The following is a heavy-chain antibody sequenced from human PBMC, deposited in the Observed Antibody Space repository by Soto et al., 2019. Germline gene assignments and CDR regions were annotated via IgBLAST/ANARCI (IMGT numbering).Heavy chain of an antibody. V-gene: IGHV1-18*01. CDR2: VSAYNGER. CDR1: GYTFTNYG. J-gene: IGHJ4*01. Sequence: QVQLVQSGAEVKKPGASVKVSCKASGYTFTNYGINWVRQAPGQGLEWLGWVSAYNGERRYEQRVQAKVIITTDSSTTPAYIEFRNLKYAHTAVYSCSRGPSIPASGDYWGQGPLVTVSS. CDR3: SRGPSIPASGDY. D-gene: IGHD6-6*01.